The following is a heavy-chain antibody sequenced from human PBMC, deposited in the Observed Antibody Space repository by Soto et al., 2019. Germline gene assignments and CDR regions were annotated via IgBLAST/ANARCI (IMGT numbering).Heavy chain of an antibody. CDR3: ARDLARGYRYYAMDV. CDR2: IWSDGSNS. Sequence: GGFLRLSCAASGFTFSNYGMNWVRQAPGKGLEWVAVIWSDGSNSYYGDSVKGRFTISRDNSKNTLYLQMDSLRAEDTAVYYCARDLARGYRYYAMDVWGQGTTVTVSS. CDR1: GFTFSNYG. D-gene: IGHD3-10*01. V-gene: IGHV3-33*08. J-gene: IGHJ6*02.